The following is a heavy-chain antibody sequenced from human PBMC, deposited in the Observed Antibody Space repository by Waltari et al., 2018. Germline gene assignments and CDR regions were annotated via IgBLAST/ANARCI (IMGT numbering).Heavy chain of an antibody. Sequence: EVQLLESGGNLVQPRGSLRLSCAASGFTFSNHAMTWVRQAPGKGLEWVAGISKAAVTTWHTDSVKGRFTISRDNARNTLYLQMDNLRVEDTAVYYCARYCSGSCYRGLDYWGRGTLVTASS. CDR2: ISKAAVTT. CDR3: ARYCSGSCYRGLDY. CDR1: GFTFSNHA. D-gene: IGHD2-15*01. J-gene: IGHJ4*02. V-gene: IGHV3-23*01.